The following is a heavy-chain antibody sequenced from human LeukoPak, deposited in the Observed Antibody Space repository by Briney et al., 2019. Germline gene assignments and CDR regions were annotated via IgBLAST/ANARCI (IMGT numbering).Heavy chain of an antibody. V-gene: IGHV4-4*09. CDR2: IYTSGST. CDR3: ASSGQRDAFDI. Sequence: KSSSILPLSSTFSGSSISSYFCCWSQQPPPGRVEWIEYIYTSGSTNSNPSRKSRVTISVDTSKNQFSLKLSPGTAADTAVYYCASSGQRDAFDIWGQGTMVTVSS. J-gene: IGHJ3*02. CDR1: GSSISSYF.